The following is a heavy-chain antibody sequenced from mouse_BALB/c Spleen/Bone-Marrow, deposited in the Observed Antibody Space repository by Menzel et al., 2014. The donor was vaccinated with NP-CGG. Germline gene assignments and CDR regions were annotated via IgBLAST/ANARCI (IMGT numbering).Heavy chain of an antibody. D-gene: IGHD1-2*01. J-gene: IGHJ3*01. CDR2: ILPGSGST. V-gene: IGHV1-9*01. CDR1: GYTFSSYW. Sequence: QVQLKQSGTELMKPGASVKISCKAAGYTFSSYWIEWVNQRPGHGLEWIGEILPGSGSTNYNEKFKGKATFTADTSSNTAYMQLSSLTSEDSAVYYCARRGHGFAWFAYWGQGTLVTVSA. CDR3: ARRGHGFAWFAY.